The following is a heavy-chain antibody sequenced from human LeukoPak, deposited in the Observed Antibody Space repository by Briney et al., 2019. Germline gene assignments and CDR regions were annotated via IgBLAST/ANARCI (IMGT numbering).Heavy chain of an antibody. Sequence: GGSLRLSCAASGFTVSSNYMSWVRQAPGKGLEWVSVIYSGGSTYYADSVKGRFTISRDNSKNTLYLQMNSLRAEDTAVYYCARDSGFSGTQRGEYWGQGTLVTDSS. D-gene: IGHD3/OR15-3a*01. CDR1: GFTVSSNY. V-gene: IGHV3-66*01. CDR3: ARDSGFSGTQRGEY. J-gene: IGHJ4*02. CDR2: IYSGGST.